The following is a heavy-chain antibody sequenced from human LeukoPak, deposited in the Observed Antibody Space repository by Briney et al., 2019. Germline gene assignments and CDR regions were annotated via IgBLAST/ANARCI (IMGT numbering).Heavy chain of an antibody. V-gene: IGHV3-23*01. CDR1: GFTFSSYA. J-gene: IGHJ4*02. Sequence: GGSLRLSCAASGFTFSSYAMSWVRQAPGKGLEWVSGISGSGGTTYYADSVQGRFTISRDNSKNTLYLQVNSLRAADTALYYCAKGWSYCTGGNCYYDYWGQGTLVTVSS. CDR3: AKGWSYCTGGNCYYDY. D-gene: IGHD2-8*02. CDR2: ISGSGGTT.